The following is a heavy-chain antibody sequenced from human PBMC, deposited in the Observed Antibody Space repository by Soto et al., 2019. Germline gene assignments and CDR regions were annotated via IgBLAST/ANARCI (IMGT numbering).Heavy chain of an antibody. CDR3: ASVLTTRTWFDP. CDR1: GGSISSYY. CDR2: IYYSGST. J-gene: IGHJ5*02. Sequence: SETLSLTCTVAGGSISSYYWSWIRQPPGKGLEWIGYIYYSGSTNYNPSLKSRVTISVDTSKNQFSLKLSSVTAADTAVYYCASVLTTRTWFDPWGQGTLVTVSS. V-gene: IGHV4-59*01. D-gene: IGHD3-9*01.